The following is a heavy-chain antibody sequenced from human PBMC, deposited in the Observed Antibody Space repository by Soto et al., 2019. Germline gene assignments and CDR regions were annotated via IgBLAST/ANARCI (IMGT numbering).Heavy chain of an antibody. Sequence: AASVKVSCKASGYTFTSYYMHWVRQAPGQGLEWMGIINPSGGSTSYAQKFQGRVTMTRDTSTSTVYMELSSLRSEDTAVYYCARPLGVYYDSSGYYYALDYWGQGTLVTVSS. CDR3: ARPLGVYYDSSGYYYALDY. D-gene: IGHD3-22*01. J-gene: IGHJ4*02. CDR1: GYTFTSYY. CDR2: INPSGGST. V-gene: IGHV1-46*01.